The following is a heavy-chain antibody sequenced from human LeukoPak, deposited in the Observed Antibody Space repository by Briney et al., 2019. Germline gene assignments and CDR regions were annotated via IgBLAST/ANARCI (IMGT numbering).Heavy chain of an antibody. CDR1: GGTFSSYA. Sequence: ASVKVSCKASGGTFSSYAISWVRQAPGQGLEWMGRIIPIFGTANYAQKFQGRVTITTDESTSTAYMELSSLRSEDTAVYYCATCPPYYYYYYMDVWGKGTTVTVSS. CDR3: ATCPPYYYYYYMDV. J-gene: IGHJ6*03. CDR2: IIPIFGTA. V-gene: IGHV1-69*05.